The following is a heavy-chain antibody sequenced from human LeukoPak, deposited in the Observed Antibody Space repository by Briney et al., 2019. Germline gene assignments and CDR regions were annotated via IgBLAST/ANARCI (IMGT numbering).Heavy chain of an antibody. J-gene: IGHJ4*02. D-gene: IGHD3-10*01. CDR3: ARASGSSAVPFDY. Sequence: ASVKVSCKASGYTFTSNYMHWVRQAPGQGLEWMGVIAPSSGTTSYAQKFQGRVTMTRDTSTSTLYMELSSLTSEDTAVYYCARASGSSAVPFDYWGQGTLVTVSS. V-gene: IGHV1-46*01. CDR2: IAPSSGTT. CDR1: GYTFTSNY.